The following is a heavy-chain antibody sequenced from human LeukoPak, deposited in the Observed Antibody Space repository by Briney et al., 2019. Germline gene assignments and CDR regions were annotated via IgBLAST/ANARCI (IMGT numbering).Heavy chain of an antibody. V-gene: IGHV1-46*01. Sequence: ASVKVSCKASGYTFTDYYVHWVRQAPGLGLEWMGIINPLRGITIYAQKFQGRVTMTSDTSTNTVYMELSSLISEDTAVYYCTRTIGYRPVAGLKEKWFDPWGQGTLVTVSS. CDR2: INPLRGIT. CDR3: TRTIGYRPVAGLKEKWFDP. D-gene: IGHD6-19*01. CDR1: GYTFTDYY. J-gene: IGHJ5*02.